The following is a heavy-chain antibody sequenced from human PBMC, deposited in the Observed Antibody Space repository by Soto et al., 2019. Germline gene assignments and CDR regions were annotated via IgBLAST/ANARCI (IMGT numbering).Heavy chain of an antibody. D-gene: IGHD2-2*02. CDR1: GYTFTSYG. V-gene: IGHV1-18*04. CDR2: ISAYNGNT. J-gene: IGHJ6*02. CDR3: ARDREDCSSTSCYTPYYYYGMDV. Sequence: GASGEGSCKASGYTFTSYGISWVQQAPGQGLEWMGWISAYNGNTNYAQKLQGRVTMTTDTSTSTAYMELRSLRSDDTAVYYCARDREDCSSTSCYTPYYYYGMDVWGQGTTVTVSS.